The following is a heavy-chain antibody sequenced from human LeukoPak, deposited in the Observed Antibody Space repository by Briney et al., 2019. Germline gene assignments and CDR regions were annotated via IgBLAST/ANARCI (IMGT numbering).Heavy chain of an antibody. Sequence: PGGSLRLSCAASGFTFGSYWMNWVRQAPGKGLEWVSYISSSSSTIYYADSVKGRFTISRDNAKNSLYLQMNSLRAEDTAVYYCAVDWKWELLRGDYWGQGTLVTVSS. CDR2: ISSSSSTI. CDR3: AVDWKWELLRGDY. CDR1: GFTFGSYW. D-gene: IGHD1-26*01. V-gene: IGHV3-48*04. J-gene: IGHJ4*02.